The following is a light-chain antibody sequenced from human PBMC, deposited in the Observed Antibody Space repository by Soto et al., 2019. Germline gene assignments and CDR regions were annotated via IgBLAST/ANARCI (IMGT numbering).Light chain of an antibody. J-gene: IGKJ2*01. CDR2: AAS. V-gene: IGKV1-39*01. CDR1: QNIDTY. Sequence: DIQMTQSPSSLSASVGDRVTITCRASQNIDTYLNWYRQQPGKAPNLLIYAASTLQSGVPSRFSGSGSGTDFTLTISRLQPEDFATYFCQQSYITPYTFGRGTKVEIK. CDR3: QQSYITPYT.